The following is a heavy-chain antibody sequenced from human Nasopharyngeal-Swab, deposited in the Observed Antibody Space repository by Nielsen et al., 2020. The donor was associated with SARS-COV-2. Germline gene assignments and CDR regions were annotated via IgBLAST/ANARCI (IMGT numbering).Heavy chain of an antibody. Sequence: GGSLRLSCAASGFTVSSNYMSWVRQAPGKGLEWVSVIYGGGSTKYADSVKGRFTISRHNSKNTLYLQMNSLRAEDTAVYYCARGQLERPLYFDYWGQGTLVTVSS. CDR2: IYGGGST. D-gene: IGHD1-1*01. V-gene: IGHV3-53*04. CDR1: GFTVSSNY. CDR3: ARGQLERPLYFDY. J-gene: IGHJ4*02.